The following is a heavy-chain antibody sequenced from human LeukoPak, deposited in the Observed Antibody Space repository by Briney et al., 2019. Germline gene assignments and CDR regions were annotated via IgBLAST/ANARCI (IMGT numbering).Heavy chain of an antibody. CDR2: INPIRGIA. CDR1: GGTFSSYA. V-gene: IGHV1-69*04. Sequence: SVKVSCKASGGTFSSYAISWVRQAPGQGLEWMGRINPIRGIANYAQKFQGRVTINADKSTSTAYMALSRLRSEDTAVYYCAPPSDVYYDSSGSPFGMDVWGQGTTVTVSS. J-gene: IGHJ6*02. CDR3: APPSDVYYDSSGSPFGMDV. D-gene: IGHD3-22*01.